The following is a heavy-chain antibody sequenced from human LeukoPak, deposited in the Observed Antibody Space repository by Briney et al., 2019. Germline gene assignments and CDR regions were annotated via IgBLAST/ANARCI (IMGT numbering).Heavy chain of an antibody. V-gene: IGHV3-64D*06. CDR3: VKRWIQAVGNFC. D-gene: IGHD5-18*01. CDR2: ISTTGGST. Sequence: GGSLRLSCSASGFTFSNYAMHWVRQSPGKGPEYVSAISTTGGSTYYADSVKGRFTISRDNSKNTLYLQMSSLTAEDTAVYYCVKRWIQAVGNFCWGQGTLVTVSS. J-gene: IGHJ4*02. CDR1: GFTFSNYA.